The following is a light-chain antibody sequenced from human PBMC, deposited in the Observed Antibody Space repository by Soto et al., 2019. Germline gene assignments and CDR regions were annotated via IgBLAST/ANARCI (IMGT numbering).Light chain of an antibody. Sequence: EVLLTHSPATLNLSPGEPPTLSCRASQSVIDSYLAXYLXRPXXXXGXLXXXSSNRATGIPDRFSGSGSGTDFTLTISRLEPEDFAVYYCQQYGSSGTFGQGTKV. CDR3: QQYGSSGT. CDR1: QSVIDSY. CDR2: XSS. J-gene: IGKJ1*01. V-gene: IGKV3-20*01.